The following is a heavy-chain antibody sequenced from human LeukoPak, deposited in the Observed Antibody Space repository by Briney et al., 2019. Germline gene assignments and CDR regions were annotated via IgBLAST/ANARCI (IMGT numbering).Heavy chain of an antibody. CDR1: GFTFSSYW. Sequence: GGSLRLSCAASGFTFSSYWMSWVRQAPGKGLEWVSFIRSKTYGGTTEYAASVKGRFTISRDDSKSIAYLQMKSLKTEDTAVYYCTTDEGEDTSYWGQGTLVTVSS. CDR2: IRSKTYGGTT. J-gene: IGHJ4*02. V-gene: IGHV3-49*04. CDR3: TTDEGEDTSY. D-gene: IGHD1-26*01.